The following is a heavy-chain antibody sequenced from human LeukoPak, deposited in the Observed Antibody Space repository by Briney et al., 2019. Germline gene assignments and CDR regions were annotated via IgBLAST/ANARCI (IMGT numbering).Heavy chain of an antibody. V-gene: IGHV3-30-3*01. D-gene: IGHD6-19*01. CDR3: ARVSGGWHEFDY. CDR2: ISYDGSNK. J-gene: IGHJ4*02. Sequence: PGGSLRLSCAASGFTFSSYAMHWVRQAPGKGLEWVAVISYDGSNKYYADSVKGRFTISRDNSKNTLYLQMNSLRAEDTAVYYCARVSGGWHEFDYWGQGTLVTVSS. CDR1: GFTFSSYA.